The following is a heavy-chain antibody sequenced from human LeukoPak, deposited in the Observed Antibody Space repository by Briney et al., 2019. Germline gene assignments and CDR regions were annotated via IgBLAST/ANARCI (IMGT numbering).Heavy chain of an antibody. CDR3: ARVPYNWNEYPGAYYFDY. J-gene: IGHJ4*02. CDR1: GFTFSDFY. CDR2: IDSSGSTM. Sequence: GGSLRLSCAASGFTFSDFYMSWIRQAPGKGLQWVSYIDSSGSTMYYADSVKGRFTISRDNAKNSLYLQTHSLRAEDTAVYYCARVPYNWNEYPGAYYFDYWGQGTLVTVSS. D-gene: IGHD1-20*01. V-gene: IGHV3-11*01.